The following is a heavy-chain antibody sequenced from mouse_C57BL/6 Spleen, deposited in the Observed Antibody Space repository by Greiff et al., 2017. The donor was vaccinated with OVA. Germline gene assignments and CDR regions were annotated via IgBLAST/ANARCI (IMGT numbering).Heavy chain of an antibody. J-gene: IGHJ3*01. CDR2: IYPGSGNT. CDR1: GYTFTDYY. D-gene: IGHD1-1*01. CDR3: ARRDYYGSSYGGAWFAY. V-gene: IGHV1-76*01. Sequence: QVQLQQSGAELVRPGASVKLSCKASGYTFTDYYINWVKQRPGQGLEWIARIYPGSGNTYYNEKFKGKATLTAEKSSRTAYMQLSSLTSEDSAVYVCARRDYYGSSYGGAWFAYWGQGTLVTVSA.